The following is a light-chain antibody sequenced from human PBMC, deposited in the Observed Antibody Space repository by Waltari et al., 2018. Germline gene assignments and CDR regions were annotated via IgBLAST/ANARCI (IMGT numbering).Light chain of an antibody. J-gene: IGLJ7*01. Sequence: QSVLTQSPSVSAAPGQRVTISCSGGSSNIGNNYVSWYRQFPGTAPKLLIYEESERPAGIPGRFSGSKSGTSATLDITGLQAGDEADYYCGTWDSSLSGAVFGGGTHLTVL. CDR2: EES. CDR3: GTWDSSLSGAV. V-gene: IGLV1-51*02. CDR1: SSNIGNNY.